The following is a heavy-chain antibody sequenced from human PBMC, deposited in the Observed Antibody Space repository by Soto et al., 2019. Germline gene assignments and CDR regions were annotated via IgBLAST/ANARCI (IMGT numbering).Heavy chain of an antibody. Sequence: TGESLRLSCAASGFPFSSYAMTWVRQTPGKGLEWVSGISGSGGITYYADSVKGRFTISRDNSNNTLFLQMHSLRADDTAVYYCAKSLSASPNYFFDSWGQGTLVTVSS. CDR2: ISGSGGIT. CDR1: GFPFSSYA. V-gene: IGHV3-23*01. J-gene: IGHJ4*02. CDR3: AKSLSASPNYFFDS. D-gene: IGHD1-1*01.